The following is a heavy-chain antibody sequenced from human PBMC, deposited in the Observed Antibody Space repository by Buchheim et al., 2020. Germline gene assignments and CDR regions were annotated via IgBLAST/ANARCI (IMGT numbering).Heavy chain of an antibody. J-gene: IGHJ6*02. Sequence: QVQLVESGGGLVKPGGSLRLSCAASGFTFSDYYMSWIRQAPGKGLEWVSYISSSSSYTNYADSVKDRFNISRDNAKNSLYLQMNSLRAEDTAVYYCARDLVTPTHGYYYYGMDVWGQGTT. D-gene: IGHD2-21*02. CDR2: ISSSSSYT. CDR3: ARDLVTPTHGYYYYGMDV. CDR1: GFTFSDYY. V-gene: IGHV3-11*06.